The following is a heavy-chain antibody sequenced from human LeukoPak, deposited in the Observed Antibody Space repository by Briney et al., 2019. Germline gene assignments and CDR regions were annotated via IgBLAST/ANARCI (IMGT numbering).Heavy chain of an antibody. CDR3: ARLYYQLLPYFDY. D-gene: IGHD3-10*01. CDR1: GFMFNDYY. J-gene: IGHJ4*02. CDR2: ISSSHSTI. V-gene: IGHV3-11*04. Sequence: PGGSLRLSCAASGFMFNDYYMSWIRQAPGKGVEWIGYISSSHSTIYYADSMKGRFTISTDNAENTLYLQMINLRAEDTAVYYCARLYYQLLPYFDYWGQGTLVTVAS.